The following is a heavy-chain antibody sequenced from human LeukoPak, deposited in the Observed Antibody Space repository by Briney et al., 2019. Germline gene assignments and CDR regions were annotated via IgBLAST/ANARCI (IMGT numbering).Heavy chain of an antibody. CDR1: GFSFDEYT. J-gene: IGHJ5*02. D-gene: IGHD2-8*02. CDR2: IGYDGDTT. CDR3: AKDGHYCTATTCYSSWFDP. V-gene: IGHV3-43*01. Sequence: GGSLRLSCEASGFSFDEYTMHWVRQAPGKGLEWVSLIGYDGDTTCYADSVRGRFTVSRDNSKNSLYLQMNSLRSEDTAIYYCAKDGHYCTATTCYSSWFDPWGQGTLVTVSS.